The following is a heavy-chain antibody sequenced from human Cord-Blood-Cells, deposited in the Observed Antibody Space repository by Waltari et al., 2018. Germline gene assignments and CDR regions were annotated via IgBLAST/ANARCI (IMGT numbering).Heavy chain of an antibody. Sequence: QVQLPQSGPGLVQPSQTLSLTCAISGASVSSTSPAWHWLRQSPSRGLEWLGRTYYMSKWYNDYAVSVKSRITINPDTSKNQFSLQLNSVTPEDTAVYYCARAAAGNWFDPWGQGTLVTVSS. CDR1: GASVSSTSPA. D-gene: IGHD6-13*01. CDR3: ARAAAGNWFDP. J-gene: IGHJ5*02. CDR2: TYYMSKWYN. V-gene: IGHV6-1*01.